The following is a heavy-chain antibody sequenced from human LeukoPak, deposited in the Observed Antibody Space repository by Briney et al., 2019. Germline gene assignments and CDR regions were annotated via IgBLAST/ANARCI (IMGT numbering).Heavy chain of an antibody. CDR2: ISGDGGST. Sequence: GGSLRLSCAASGFTFDDYAMHWVSQAPGKGLEWVSLISGDGGSTYYADSVKGRFTISRDNSKNSLYLQMNSLRTVDTALYYCAKDLGGYYRHYYYYYMDVWGKGTTVTVSS. V-gene: IGHV3-43*02. CDR3: AKDLGGYYRHYYYYYMDV. CDR1: GFTFDDYA. J-gene: IGHJ6*03. D-gene: IGHD3-22*01.